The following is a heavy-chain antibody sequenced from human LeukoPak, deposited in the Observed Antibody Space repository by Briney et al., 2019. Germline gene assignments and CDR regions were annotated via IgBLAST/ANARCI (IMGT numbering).Heavy chain of an antibody. D-gene: IGHD3-3*01. CDR2: ISYDGSNK. V-gene: IGHV3-30-3*01. Sequence: GGSLRLSCAASGFTFSSYAMHWVRQAPGKGLEWVAVISYDGSNKYYADSVKGRFTISRDNSKNTLYLQLNSLRAEDTAVYYCAREFRFLEWSNFDYWGQGTLVTVSS. J-gene: IGHJ4*02. CDR1: GFTFSSYA. CDR3: AREFRFLEWSNFDY.